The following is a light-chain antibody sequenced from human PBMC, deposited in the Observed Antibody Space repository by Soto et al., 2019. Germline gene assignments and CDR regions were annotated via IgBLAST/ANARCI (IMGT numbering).Light chain of an antibody. Sequence: QSALTQPPSASGSPGQSVTISCTGTSSDVGAYKYVSWYQHHPGKAPKLMISEVSRRPSGVPDRFSGSKSGYTASLTVSGLQAEDEAEYFCSSDAGGNLYVFGTGTKVTVL. V-gene: IGLV2-8*01. CDR3: SSDAGGNLYV. CDR2: EVS. CDR1: SSDVGAYKY. J-gene: IGLJ1*01.